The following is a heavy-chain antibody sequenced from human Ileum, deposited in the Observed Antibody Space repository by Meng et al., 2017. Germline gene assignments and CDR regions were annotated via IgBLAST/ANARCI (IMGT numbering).Heavy chain of an antibody. CDR1: GDSVSSKSSA. CDR3: ARGGGSYYHFDY. J-gene: IGHJ4*02. Sequence: SRPGLVKPPQTLSPTMGISGDSVSSKSSAWNWIRQSPSGGLEWPGRTYYRSKWFNEYAVSVKSRITINPDTSENQFSLQLNSVTPEDAAVYYCARGGGSYYHFDYWGQGTLVTVSS. D-gene: IGHD1-26*01. CDR2: TYYRSKWFN. V-gene: IGHV6-1*01.